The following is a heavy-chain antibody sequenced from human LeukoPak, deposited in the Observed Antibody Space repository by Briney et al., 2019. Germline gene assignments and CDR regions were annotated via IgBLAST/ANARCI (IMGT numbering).Heavy chain of an antibody. D-gene: IGHD6-13*01. CDR3: AREVSAAGSGNYYYYYMDV. V-gene: IGHV4-38-2*02. J-gene: IGHJ6*03. CDR1: GYSISSGYY. Sequence: PSETLSLTCTVSGYSISSGYYWGWIRQPPGKGLEWIGGIYHSGSTYYNPSLKSRVTISVDTSKNQFSLKLSSVTAADTAVYYCAREVSAAGSGNYYYYYMDVWGKGTTVTVSS. CDR2: IYHSGST.